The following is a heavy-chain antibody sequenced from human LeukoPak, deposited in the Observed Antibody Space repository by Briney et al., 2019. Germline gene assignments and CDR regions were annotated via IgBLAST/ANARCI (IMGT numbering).Heavy chain of an antibody. CDR2: IRYDGSNK. J-gene: IGHJ4*02. Sequence: PGGSLRLSCAASGFTFSSYGMHWVRQAPGKGLEWVAFIRYDGSNKYYADSVKGRFTISRDNSKNTLYLQMNSLRAEDTAVYYCAKTKGSRHTKITVTTYFDYWGQGTLVTVSS. V-gene: IGHV3-30*02. CDR1: GFTFSSYG. D-gene: IGHD4-17*01. CDR3: AKTKGSRHTKITVTTYFDY.